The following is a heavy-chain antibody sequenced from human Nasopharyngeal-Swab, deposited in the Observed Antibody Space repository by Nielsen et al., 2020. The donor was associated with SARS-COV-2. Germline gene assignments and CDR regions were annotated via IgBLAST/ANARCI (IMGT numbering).Heavy chain of an antibody. CDR2: ISYDGSNK. V-gene: IGHV3-30*18. CDR1: GFTFGSYG. CDR3: ANSGVRGYSGSYSFGY. J-gene: IGHJ4*02. Sequence: GESLKISCAASGFTFGSYGMHWVRQAPGKGLEWVAVISYDGSNKYYADSVKGRFTISRDNSKNTLYLQMNSLRAEDTAVYYCANSGVRGYSGSYSFGYWGQGTLVTVSS. D-gene: IGHD1-26*01.